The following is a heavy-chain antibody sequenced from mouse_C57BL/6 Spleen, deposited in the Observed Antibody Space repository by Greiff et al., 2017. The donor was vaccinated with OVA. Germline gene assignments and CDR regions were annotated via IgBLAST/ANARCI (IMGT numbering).Heavy chain of an antibody. V-gene: IGHV1-64*01. D-gene: IGHD1-1*01. CDR1: GYTFTSYW. CDR2: IHPNSGST. J-gene: IGHJ4*01. CDR3: ARDDGSEAMDY. Sequence: VQLQQPGAELVKPGASVKLSCKASGYTFTSYWMHWVKQRPGQGLEWIGMIHPNSGSTNYNEKFKSKATLTVDKSSSTAYMQLSSLTSEDSAVYYCARDDGSEAMDYWGQGTSVTVSS.